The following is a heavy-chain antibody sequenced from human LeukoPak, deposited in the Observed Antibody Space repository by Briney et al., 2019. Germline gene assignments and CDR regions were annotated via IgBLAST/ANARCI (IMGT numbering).Heavy chain of an antibody. D-gene: IGHD4-11*01. V-gene: IGHV3-23*05. CDR2: IFTDGHNT. Sequence: PGGSLRLSCAASGFPFRRHAMSWVRQAPGKGLEWVSSIFTDGHNTYNADSVKGRFTISRDNSENMLYLQMNSLRAEDTATYYCAKSLHDYHESWSEVRGFDIWGQGTVVTVSS. CDR1: GFPFRRHA. CDR3: AKSLHDYHESWSEVRGFDI. J-gene: IGHJ3*02.